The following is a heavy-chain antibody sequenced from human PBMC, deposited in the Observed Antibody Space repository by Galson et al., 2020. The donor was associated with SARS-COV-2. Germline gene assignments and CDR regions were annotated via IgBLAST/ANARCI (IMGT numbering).Heavy chain of an antibody. CDR2: IRGSGNPT. CDR3: AKDTAGGYSSGFYYFNY. J-gene: IGHJ4*02. Sequence: GGSLRLSCAASGLSLSFHTYGMAWVRKAPGKGPEWLSAIRGSGNPTYYADSAKGRFHISSDNSKNTLDQQLNSLRVEDTAVYFCAKDTAGGYSSGFYYFNYWGQGALVAVSS. CDR1: GLSLSFHTYG. D-gene: IGHD2-15*01. V-gene: IGHV3-23*01.